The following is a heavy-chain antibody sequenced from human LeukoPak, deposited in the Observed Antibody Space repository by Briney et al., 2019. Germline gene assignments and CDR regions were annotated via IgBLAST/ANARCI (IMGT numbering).Heavy chain of an antibody. V-gene: IGHV3-23*01. Sequence: GGSLRLSCAASGFTFSSYAMSWVRPAPGKRLELVWTISGSAGSTYYADSVKGRFTISRENSNNTLYLQVNSLRAEDTAVYYCAKGGHTLIVVVNEYWGQGTLVTVSS. CDR2: ISGSAGST. D-gene: IGHD3-22*01. CDR3: AKGGHTLIVVVNEY. CDR1: GFTFSSYA. J-gene: IGHJ4*02.